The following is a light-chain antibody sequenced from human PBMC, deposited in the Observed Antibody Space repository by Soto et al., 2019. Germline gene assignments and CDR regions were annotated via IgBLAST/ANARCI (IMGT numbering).Light chain of an antibody. CDR3: QQSYSTTWT. CDR2: AAS. CDR1: QGISTY. J-gene: IGKJ1*01. Sequence: DIQMTQSPSSLSASVGDRVTITCRASQGISTYLNWYQQKPGKAPTLMIYAASSLQSGVPSRFSGSGSETDFTLTISSLQPEHFATYSCQQSYSTTWTFGQGTKVDIK. V-gene: IGKV1-39*01.